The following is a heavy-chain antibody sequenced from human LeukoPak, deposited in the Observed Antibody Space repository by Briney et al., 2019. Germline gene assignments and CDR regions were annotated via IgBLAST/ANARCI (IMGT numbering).Heavy chain of an antibody. CDR1: EFIFTTSL. J-gene: IGHJ4*02. V-gene: IGHV3-30*04. CDR3: AREIGRSGGYDY. CDR2: IANDGREI. D-gene: IGHD1-26*01. Sequence: PGGSLRLSCAGPEFIFTTSLIHWVRQAPGKGLEWVTLIANDGREIYYSDSVKGRFTIPRDNSEKRVYLQMNNLRTEDTAAYFCAREIGRSGGYDYWGQGTLVTVSS.